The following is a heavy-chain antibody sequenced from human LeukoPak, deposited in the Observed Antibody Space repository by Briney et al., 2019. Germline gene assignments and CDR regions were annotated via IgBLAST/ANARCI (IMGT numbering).Heavy chain of an antibody. CDR2: ISSSGSAM. J-gene: IGHJ4*02. CDR3: VRDGRYCSGGRCFPI. CDR1: GFTFRSYE. D-gene: IGHD2-15*01. V-gene: IGHV3-48*03. Sequence: GGSLRLSCAASGFTFRSYEMNWVRQAPGKGLEWVLFISSSGSAMYYADSVKGRFTISRDNAKNSLYLQMNSLRAEDTALYYCVRDGRYCSGGRCFPIWGQGTLVTVST.